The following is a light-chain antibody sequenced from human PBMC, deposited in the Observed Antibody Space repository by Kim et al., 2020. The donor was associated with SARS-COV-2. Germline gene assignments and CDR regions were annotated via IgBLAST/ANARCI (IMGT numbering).Light chain of an antibody. CDR2: RNN. J-gene: IGLJ3*02. Sequence: GQRVTISCSGSSSTIGSNSVYWYQQRPGTAPKLLIYRNNQRPSGVPDRFSGSKSGTSASLAISGLRSEDEADYYCAAWDDSLSGRVFGGGTQLTVL. CDR1: SSTIGSNS. CDR3: AAWDDSLSGRV. V-gene: IGLV1-47*01.